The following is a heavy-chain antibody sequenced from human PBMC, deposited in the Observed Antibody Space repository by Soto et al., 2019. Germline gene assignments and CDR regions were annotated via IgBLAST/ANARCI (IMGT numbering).Heavy chain of an antibody. CDR2: IWYDGSNK. J-gene: IGHJ4*02. CDR1: GFTFSSYG. Sequence: QVQLVESGGCVVQPGRSLRLSCAASGFTFSSYGMHWVRQAPGKGLEWVAVIWYDGSNKYYADSVKGRFTISRDNSKNTLYLQMNSLRAEDTAVYYCARDLSRGYSYGSDYWGQGTLVTVSS. CDR3: ARDLSRGYSYGSDY. D-gene: IGHD5-18*01. V-gene: IGHV3-33*01.